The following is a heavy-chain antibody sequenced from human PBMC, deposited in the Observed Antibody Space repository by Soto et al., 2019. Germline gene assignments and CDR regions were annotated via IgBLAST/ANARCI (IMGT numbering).Heavy chain of an antibody. Sequence: SETLSLTCTVSGGSISSYYWSWIRQPPGKGLEWIGYIYYSGSTNYNPSLKSRVTISVDTSKNQFSLKLSSVTAADTAVYYCARDTRLGELFLFDYWGQGTLVTVSS. D-gene: IGHD3-10*01. CDR3: ARDTRLGELFLFDY. J-gene: IGHJ4*02. V-gene: IGHV4-59*01. CDR2: IYYSGST. CDR1: GGSISSYY.